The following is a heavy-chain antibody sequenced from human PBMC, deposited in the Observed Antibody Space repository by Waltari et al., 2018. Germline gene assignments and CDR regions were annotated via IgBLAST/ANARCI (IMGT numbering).Heavy chain of an antibody. V-gene: IGHV4-39*01. D-gene: IGHD3-3*01. Sequence: QMELQESGPRLVKPSETLSLTCNVSGDSISGSRNYWAWLRQPPGKNLQWIGNIYYSGTPYATPSLKGRLAISVDTSRNQFSLNVNSVTAADTGIYYCARQLRFVDWIPRYFDSWGRGTLATVSS. J-gene: IGHJ4*02. CDR3: ARQLRFVDWIPRYFDS. CDR2: IYYSGTP. CDR1: GDSISGSRNY.